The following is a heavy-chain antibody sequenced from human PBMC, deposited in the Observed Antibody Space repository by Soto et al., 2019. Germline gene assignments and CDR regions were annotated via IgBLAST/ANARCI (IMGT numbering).Heavy chain of an antibody. CDR1: GCSISSGGYY. CDR2: IYYSGST. D-gene: IGHD2-15*01. CDR3: ARDGPYCSGGSCYLYYYYGMDV. Sequence: SESLSLTCPVSGCSISSGGYYWSWIRQHPGKGLEWIGYIYYSGSTYYNPSLKSRVTISVDTSKNQFSLKLSSVTAADTAVYYCARDGPYCSGGSCYLYYYYGMDVWGQGTTVT. J-gene: IGHJ6*02. V-gene: IGHV4-31*03.